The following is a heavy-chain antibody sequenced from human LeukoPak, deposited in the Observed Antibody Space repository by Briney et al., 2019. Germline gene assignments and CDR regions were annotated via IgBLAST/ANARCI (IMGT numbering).Heavy chain of an antibody. CDR3: VKRQSVMGDAFDV. Sequence: PGGSLRLSCAASGFTFSIYDILWIRQAPGRGLEWVAVISSDVSHRYYADSVKGRFTISRDNSKSTLYLQMSSLRPDDTAVYYCVKRQSVMGDAFDVWGQGTMVSVSS. CDR1: GFTFSIYD. D-gene: IGHD3-16*01. J-gene: IGHJ3*01. CDR2: ISSDVSHR. V-gene: IGHV3-30*18.